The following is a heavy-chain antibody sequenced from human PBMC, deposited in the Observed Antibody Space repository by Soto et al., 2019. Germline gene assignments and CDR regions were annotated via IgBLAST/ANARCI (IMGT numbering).Heavy chain of an antibody. CDR2: MNPNSGNT. Sequence: ASVKVSCKVSGYTFTSYDMNWVRQATGQGLEWMGWMNPNSGNTGYAQKFQGRVTMTRNTSISTAYMELSSLRSEDTAVYYCARGLYCSGGSCYYGMDVWGQGTTVTVSS. CDR1: GYTFTSYD. J-gene: IGHJ6*02. CDR3: ARGLYCSGGSCYYGMDV. V-gene: IGHV1-8*01. D-gene: IGHD2-15*01.